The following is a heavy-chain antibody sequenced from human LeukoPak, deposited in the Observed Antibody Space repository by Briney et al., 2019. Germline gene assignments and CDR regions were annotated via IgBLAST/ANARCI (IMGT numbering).Heavy chain of an antibody. CDR2: IIPIFGTA. V-gene: IGHV1-69*05. J-gene: IGHJ4*02. Sequence: SVKVSCKASGGTFSSYAISWVRQAPGQGLEWMGGIIPIFGTANYAQKFQGRVTITTDESTSTAYMELSSLRPEDTAVYYCARDDYYDSSGYYYWGQGTLVTVSS. D-gene: IGHD3-22*01. CDR1: GGTFSSYA. CDR3: ARDDYYDSSGYYY.